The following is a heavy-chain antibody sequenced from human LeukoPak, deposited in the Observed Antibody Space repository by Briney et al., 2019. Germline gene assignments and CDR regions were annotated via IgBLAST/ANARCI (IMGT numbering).Heavy chain of an antibody. D-gene: IGHD6-13*01. CDR2: ISTSSHYM. CDR1: GFTFSTYT. CDR3: ARVGTSTWYVLYYFDY. Sequence: PGGSLRLSCAASGFTFSTYTMNWVRQAPGKGLELVSSISTSSHYMYYADSVKGRFTISRDDAKNSLYLQMDSLRAEDTAVYYCARVGTSTWYVLYYFDYWGPGTLVTVCS. V-gene: IGHV3-21*01. J-gene: IGHJ4*02.